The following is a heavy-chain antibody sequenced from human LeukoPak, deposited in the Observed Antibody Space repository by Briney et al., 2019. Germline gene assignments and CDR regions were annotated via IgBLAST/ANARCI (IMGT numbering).Heavy chain of an antibody. J-gene: IGHJ5*02. Sequence: GGSLRLSCAASGFTFSSYSMNWVRQAPGKGLEWVSSISSSSSYIYYADSVKGRFTISRDNAENSLYLQMNSLRAEDTAVYYCARDGSYGANNWFDPWGQGTLVTVSS. D-gene: IGHD5-18*01. CDR1: GFTFSSYS. CDR3: ARDGSYGANNWFDP. V-gene: IGHV3-21*01. CDR2: ISSSSSYI.